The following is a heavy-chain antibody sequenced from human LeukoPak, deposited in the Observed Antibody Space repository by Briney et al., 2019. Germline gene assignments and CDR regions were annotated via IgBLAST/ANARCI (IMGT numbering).Heavy chain of an antibody. J-gene: IGHJ4*02. CDR2: IYYSGST. D-gene: IGHD1-26*01. V-gene: IGHV4-61*08. CDR1: GGSISSSGYS. CDR3: ARGDIVGAYFDY. Sequence: SETLSLTCAVSGGSISSSGYSWSWIRQPPGKGLEWIGYIYYSGSTNYNPSLKSRVTISVDTSKNQFSLKLSSVTAADTAVYYCARGDIVGAYFDYWGQGTLVTVSS.